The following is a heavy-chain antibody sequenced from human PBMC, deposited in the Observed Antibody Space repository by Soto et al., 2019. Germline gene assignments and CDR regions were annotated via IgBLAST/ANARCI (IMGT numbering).Heavy chain of an antibody. V-gene: IGHV3-23*01. Sequence: EVQLLESGGGLVQPGGSLRLSCAASGFTFSSYAMSWVRQAPGKGLEWVSAISGSGGSTYYADSVKGRFTISRDNSKNTLYLQMSSLRAEDTAVYYCAKDRRSGNYDFWSGYLIYYFDYWGQGTLVTVSS. J-gene: IGHJ4*02. CDR3: AKDRRSGNYDFWSGYLIYYFDY. CDR1: GFTFSSYA. CDR2: ISGSGGST. D-gene: IGHD3-3*01.